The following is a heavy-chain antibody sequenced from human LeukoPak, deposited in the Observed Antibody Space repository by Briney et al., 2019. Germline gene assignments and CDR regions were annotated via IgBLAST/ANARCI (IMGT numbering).Heavy chain of an antibody. Sequence: GGSLRLSCAASAIIFSTYNMNWGRRAPGKGLEWVSSISSGSTYIYYADSVKGRFTISRDNDKNSLYLQMNSLRAEDTAVYYCAREGSDGFDIWGQGTMVTVSS. CDR1: AIIFSTYN. V-gene: IGHV3-21*06. CDR2: ISSGSTYI. J-gene: IGHJ3*02. CDR3: AREGSDGFDI. D-gene: IGHD3-10*01.